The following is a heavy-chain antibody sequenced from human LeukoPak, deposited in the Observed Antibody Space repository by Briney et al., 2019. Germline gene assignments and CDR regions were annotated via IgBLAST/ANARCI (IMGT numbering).Heavy chain of an antibody. CDR2: IIPILGIA. V-gene: IGHV1-69*04. Sequence: SVKVPCKASGGTFSSYAISWVRQAPGQELEWMGRIIPILGIANYAQKFQGRVTITADKSTSTAYMELSSLRSEDTAVYYCARGGMSTSYSYYYYYGMDVWGQGTTVTVSS. CDR3: ARGGMSTSYSYYYYYGMDV. J-gene: IGHJ6*02. CDR1: GGTFSSYA. D-gene: IGHD1-26*01.